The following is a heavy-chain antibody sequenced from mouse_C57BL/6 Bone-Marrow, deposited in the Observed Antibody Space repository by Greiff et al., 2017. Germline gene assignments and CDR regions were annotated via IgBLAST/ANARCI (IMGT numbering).Heavy chain of an antibody. V-gene: IGHV1-64*01. CDR2: IHPSSGST. Sequence: QVQLQQPGAELVKPGASVKLSCTASGYTFTSYWMHWVKQRPGQGLEWIGMIHPSSGSTNYNEKFQSKATLTVDKSSSTAYMQLSSLTSEDSAVYCSARITTVVDSLDDWGQGTTVTVSS. J-gene: IGHJ2*01. CDR3: ARITTVVDSLDD. CDR1: GYTFTSYW. D-gene: IGHD1-1*01.